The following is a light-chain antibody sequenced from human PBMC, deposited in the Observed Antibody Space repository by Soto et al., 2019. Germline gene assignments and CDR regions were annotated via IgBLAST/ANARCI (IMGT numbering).Light chain of an antibody. CDR3: QQSYNTPWT. CDR1: QTINSF. CDR2: AAS. V-gene: IGKV1-39*01. J-gene: IGKJ1*01. Sequence: DIQMTQSPSSRSASVGDRVTITCRASQTINSFLNWYQQKPGKAPKVLIYAASNLQDGVPSRFSGSGSGTSFTLTIRSLRPEDFATYFRQQSYNTPWTFGQGTKVDIK.